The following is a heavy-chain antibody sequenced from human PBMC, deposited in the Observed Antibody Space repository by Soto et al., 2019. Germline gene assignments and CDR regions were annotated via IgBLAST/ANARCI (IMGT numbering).Heavy chain of an antibody. V-gene: IGHV3-33*01. CDR3: ARDLSYRGIDY. CDR2: IWYDGSNK. Sequence: GGSLRLSCAACGFTFSSYGMRWVRQAPGKGLEWVAVIWYDGSNKYYADFVKGRFTISRDNSKNTLYLQMNSLRAEDTDMYYCARDLSYRGIDYWGQGTLVTVSS. D-gene: IGHD3-16*02. J-gene: IGHJ4*02. CDR1: GFTFSSYG.